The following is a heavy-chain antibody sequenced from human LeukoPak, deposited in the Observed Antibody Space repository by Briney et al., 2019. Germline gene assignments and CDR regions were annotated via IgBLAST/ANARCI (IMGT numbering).Heavy chain of an antibody. Sequence: GGSLRLSCAASGFTVSSNYMSWVRQAPGKGLEWVSDIYSGGSTYYADSVKGRFNISRDNSKNTLYLQMNSLRAEDTAVYYCARERAAAGIEEYYFDYWGQGTLVTVSS. D-gene: IGHD6-13*01. J-gene: IGHJ4*02. V-gene: IGHV3-66*01. CDR1: GFTVSSNY. CDR2: IYSGGST. CDR3: ARERAAAGIEEYYFDY.